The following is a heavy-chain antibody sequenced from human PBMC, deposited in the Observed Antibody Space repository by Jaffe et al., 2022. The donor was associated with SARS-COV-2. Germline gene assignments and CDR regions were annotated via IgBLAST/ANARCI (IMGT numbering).Heavy chain of an antibody. CDR3: ARDLKYDDRSGTHFYYYGMDV. CDR1: GFTFSNYA. Sequence: QVQLVESGGGVVQPGRSLRLSCAASGFTFSNYAMHWVRQAPGKGLDWVALISYDGSNKYYSDSVKGRFTISRDSSKNTLYLQMNSLRAEDTAVYYCARDLKYDDRSGTHFYYYGMDVWGQGTTVTVSS. CDR2: ISYDGSNK. J-gene: IGHJ6*02. V-gene: IGHV3-30-3*01. D-gene: IGHD3-22*01.